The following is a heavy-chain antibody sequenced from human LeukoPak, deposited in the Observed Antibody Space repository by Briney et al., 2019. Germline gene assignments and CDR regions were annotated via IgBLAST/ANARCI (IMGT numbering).Heavy chain of an antibody. D-gene: IGHD3-22*01. Sequence: SETLCLTCTVSDDSFTDYFRSWIRQPPGKGLEWIAHVHYSGSTKSSPSLRSRVTTSVDTSKKQFSLKLSSVTAADAAVYYCARHDNRGYYSLFYWGRGTLVTVSS. CDR3: ARHDNRGYYSLFY. J-gene: IGHJ4*02. V-gene: IGHV4-59*08. CDR1: DDSFTDYF. CDR2: VHYSGST.